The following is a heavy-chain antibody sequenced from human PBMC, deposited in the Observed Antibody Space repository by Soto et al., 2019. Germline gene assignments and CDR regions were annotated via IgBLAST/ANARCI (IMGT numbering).Heavy chain of an antibody. J-gene: IGHJ6*03. D-gene: IGHD2-21*01. Sequence: PGGSLRLSCAASGFTFSSYSMNWVRQAPGKGLEWVSAISGSGGSTYYADSVKGRFTISRDNSKNTLYLQMNSLRAEDTAVYYCAKEGVLLIGLYYYYMDVWGKGTTVTVSS. CDR2: ISGSGGST. CDR3: AKEGVLLIGLYYYYMDV. V-gene: IGHV3-23*01. CDR1: GFTFSSYS.